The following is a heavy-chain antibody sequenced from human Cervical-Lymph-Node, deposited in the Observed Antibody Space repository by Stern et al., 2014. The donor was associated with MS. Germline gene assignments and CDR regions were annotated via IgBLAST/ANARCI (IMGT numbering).Heavy chain of an antibody. D-gene: IGHD4-11*01. CDR2: IYPGDSDT. V-gene: IGHV5-51*01. CDR1: GYSFTSHW. J-gene: IGHJ6*02. Sequence: EVQLVESGAEVKKPGESLKISCKGSGYSFTSHWIGWVRQMPGKGLEWMGMIYPGDSDTRYSPSFQGQVTISADKSLSTASLQWSSLKASDTAIYYCARHQTDYKGRDYYYYGMDVWGQGTTVTVSS. CDR3: ARHQTDYKGRDYYYYGMDV.